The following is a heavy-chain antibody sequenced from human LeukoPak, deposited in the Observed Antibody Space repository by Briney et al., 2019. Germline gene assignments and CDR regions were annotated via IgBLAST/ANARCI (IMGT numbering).Heavy chain of an antibody. V-gene: IGHV3-30-3*01. CDR3: ARDPDIVVVPAAIQGAFDI. CDR1: GFTFSDYY. Sequence: SGGSLRLSCAASGFTFSDYYMSWIRQAPGKGLEWVAVISYDGSNKYYAGSVKGRFTISRDNSKNTLYLQMNSLRAEDTAVYYCARDPDIVVVPAAIQGAFDIWGQGTMVTVSS. D-gene: IGHD2-2*02. J-gene: IGHJ3*02. CDR2: ISYDGSNK.